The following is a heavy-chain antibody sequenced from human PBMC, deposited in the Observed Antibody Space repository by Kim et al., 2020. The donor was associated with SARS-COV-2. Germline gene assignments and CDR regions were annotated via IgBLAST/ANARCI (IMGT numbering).Heavy chain of an antibody. D-gene: IGHD1-26*01. CDR2: IHDAGST. CDR1: GSSVGSSY. Sequence: GGSLRLSCAVSGSSVGSSYMTWVRQAPGKGLEWVSAIHDAGSTYYADSVKGRFTISRDIPKNTVYLQMNGLRADDTAVYYCSRSTVGAYFDYWGQGSLVSVSS. J-gene: IGHJ4*02. V-gene: IGHV3-53*01. CDR3: SRSTVGAYFDY.